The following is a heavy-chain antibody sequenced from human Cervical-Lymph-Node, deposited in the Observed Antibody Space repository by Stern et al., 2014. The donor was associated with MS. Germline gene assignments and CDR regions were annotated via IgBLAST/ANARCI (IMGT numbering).Heavy chain of an antibody. J-gene: IGHJ4*02. Sequence: VQLGQSGAEVKKPGESLKISCKGSGYSFDNYWIGWVRQMPGKGLEWMGVIYPDDSYPRYSPPSQGQVPFPADKSTSTAYLQWSSLKASDTAIYFCAREEDYGDSYGYWGQGTLVTVSS. CDR2: IYPDDSYP. D-gene: IGHD4-17*01. V-gene: IGHV5-51*03. CDR3: AREEDYGDSYGY. CDR1: GYSFDNYW.